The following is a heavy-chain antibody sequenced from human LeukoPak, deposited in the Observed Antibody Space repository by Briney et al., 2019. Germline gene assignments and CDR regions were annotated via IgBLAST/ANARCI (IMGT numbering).Heavy chain of an antibody. CDR1: GGSISSYY. J-gene: IGHJ6*04. V-gene: IGHV4-59*01. CDR2: IYYSGST. CDR3: ARGGITIFGVVIRTGMDV. Sequence: SETLSLTCTVSGGSISSYYWSWIRQPPGKGLEWIGYIYYSGSTNYNPSLKSRVTISVDTSKNQFSLKLSSVTAADTAVYYCARGGITIFGVVIRTGMDVWGKGTTVTVSS. D-gene: IGHD3-3*01.